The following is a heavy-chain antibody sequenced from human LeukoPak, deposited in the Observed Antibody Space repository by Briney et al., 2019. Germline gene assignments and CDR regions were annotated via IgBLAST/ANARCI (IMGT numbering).Heavy chain of an antibody. D-gene: IGHD1-14*01. CDR3: AKDGIMRGFNY. J-gene: IGHJ4*02. CDR1: GSTFRTYA. Sequence: GGSLRLSCAGSGSTFRTYAMSCVRDAPGRGLEWVSAIRGSGGSTYYADSVKGRFTISRDNSKNTLYLQMNSLRAEDTAVYYCAKDGIMRGFNYWGQGTLVTVSS. CDR2: IRGSGGST. V-gene: IGHV3-23*01.